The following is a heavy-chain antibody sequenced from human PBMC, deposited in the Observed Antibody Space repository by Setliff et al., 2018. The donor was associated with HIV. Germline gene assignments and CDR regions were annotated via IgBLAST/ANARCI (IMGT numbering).Heavy chain of an antibody. Sequence: SETLSLTCTVSGGSISSSSYYWGWIRQPPGKGLEWIGYIYYSGSTNYNPSLKSRVTISVDTSKNQFSLKLSSVTAADTAVYYCARDGAYCGGDCRPSDAFDIWGQGTMVTVSS. CDR3: ARDGAYCGGDCRPSDAFDI. J-gene: IGHJ3*02. CDR2: IYYSGST. CDR1: GGSISSSSYY. V-gene: IGHV4-61*01. D-gene: IGHD2-21*02.